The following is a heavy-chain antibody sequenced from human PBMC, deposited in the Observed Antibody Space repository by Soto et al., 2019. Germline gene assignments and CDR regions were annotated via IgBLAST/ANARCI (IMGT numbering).Heavy chain of an antibody. CDR2: IYYSGST. Sequence: SETLSLTCTVSGGSVSSGSYYWSWIRQPPGKGLEWIGYIYYSGSTNYNPSLKSRVTISVDTSRNQFSLKLSSVTAADTAVYYCARFGGSSSWYGVGYYYYGMDVWGQGTTVTVSS. CDR1: GGSVSSGSYY. D-gene: IGHD6-13*01. J-gene: IGHJ6*02. V-gene: IGHV4-61*01. CDR3: ARFGGSSSWYGVGYYYYGMDV.